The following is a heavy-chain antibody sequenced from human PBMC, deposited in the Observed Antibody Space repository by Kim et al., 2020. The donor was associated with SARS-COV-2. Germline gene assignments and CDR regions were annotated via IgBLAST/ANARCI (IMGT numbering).Heavy chain of an antibody. CDR1: GLIFSNYW. J-gene: IGHJ4*02. CDR2: IKKDGSEK. V-gene: IGHV3-7*03. D-gene: IGHD3-3*01. Sequence: GGSLRLSCAASGLIFSNYWMSWVRQAPGKGLEWVANIKKDGSEKYYVDSVKGRFTISRDNAKNSLYLQMNSLRVEDTAVYYCARHRNDFWSGYFDYWGRGTLVTVSS. CDR3: ARHRNDFWSGYFDY.